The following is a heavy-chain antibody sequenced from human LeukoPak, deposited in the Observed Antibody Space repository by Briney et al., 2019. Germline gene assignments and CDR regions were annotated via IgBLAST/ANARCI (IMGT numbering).Heavy chain of an antibody. CDR3: ARVLPGSNRQLDY. V-gene: IGHV3-74*01. CDR2: INSDGSST. J-gene: IGHJ4*02. CDR1: GFTFSIYW. Sequence: PSGGSLRLSCAASGFTFSIYWMRWVRQAPGKGLVCVSRINSDGSSTNYADSVKGRFTISRDNAKNTLYLQMNSLRAEDTAVYYCARVLPGSNRQLDYWGQGTLVTVSS. D-gene: IGHD3-9*01.